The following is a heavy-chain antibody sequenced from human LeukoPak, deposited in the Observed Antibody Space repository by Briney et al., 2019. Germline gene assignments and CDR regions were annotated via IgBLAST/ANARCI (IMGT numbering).Heavy chain of an antibody. CDR3: ARVLAPVGSVDY. Sequence: PGGSLRLSCAASGFTVSSNYMSWVRQAPGEGLEWVSVIYSGGSTYYADSVKGRFTISRDNSKNTLYLQMNSLRAEDTAVYYCARVLAPVGSVDYWGQGTLVTVSP. V-gene: IGHV3-53*01. D-gene: IGHD1-26*01. J-gene: IGHJ4*02. CDR1: GFTVSSNY. CDR2: IYSGGST.